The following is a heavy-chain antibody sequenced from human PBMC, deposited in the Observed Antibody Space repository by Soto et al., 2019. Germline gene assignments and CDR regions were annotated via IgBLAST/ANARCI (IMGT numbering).Heavy chain of an antibody. CDR1: GGSISSTSYY. CDR3: ARHPVEYYFDY. CDR2: IFYSGST. D-gene: IGHD1-1*01. J-gene: IGHJ4*02. V-gene: IGHV4-39*01. Sequence: PSETLSLTCTVSGGSISSTSYYWGWIRQPPGKGLEWIASIFYSGSTYYNPSLKSRVTISVDTSKNQFSLKLSSVTAADTAVYYRARHPVEYYFDYWGQGNLVTVSS.